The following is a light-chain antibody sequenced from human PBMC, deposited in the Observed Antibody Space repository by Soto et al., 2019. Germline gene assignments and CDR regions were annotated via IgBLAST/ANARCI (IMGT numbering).Light chain of an antibody. CDR3: GSYATSDTFV. CDR1: SSDGDS. J-gene: IGLJ1*01. CDR2: EVT. Sequence: QSVLTQPASVSGSPGQSITISCSGTSSDGDSVSWYQQHPGKAPKLIIYEVTNRPSGVSNRFSGSKSDYTASLTISGLQAEDEADYYCGSYATSDTFVFGTGTKVTV. V-gene: IGLV2-14*01.